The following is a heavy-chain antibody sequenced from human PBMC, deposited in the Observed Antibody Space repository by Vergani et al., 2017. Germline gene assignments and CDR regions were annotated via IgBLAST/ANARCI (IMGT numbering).Heavy chain of an antibody. D-gene: IGHD3-22*01. CDR2: IYYSGST. V-gene: IGHV4-59*01. Sequence: VQLQESGPGLVKPSETLSLTCTVSGGSISSYYWSWIRQPPGKGLEWIGYIYYSGSTNYNPSLKSRVTISVDTSKNQFSLKLSSVTAADTAVYYCARSLDSSLGPFDPWGQGTLVTVSS. CDR1: GGSISSYY. CDR3: ARSLDSSLGPFDP. J-gene: IGHJ5*02.